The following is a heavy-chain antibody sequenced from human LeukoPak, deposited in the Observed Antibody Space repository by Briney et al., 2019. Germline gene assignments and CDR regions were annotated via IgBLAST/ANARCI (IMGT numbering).Heavy chain of an antibody. CDR2: IYTSGST. CDR1: GGSISSYY. J-gene: IGHJ6*03. V-gene: IGHV4-4*07. CDR3: ARDGRSADYYYYYYMDV. Sequence: SVILSLTCTVSGGSISSYYWSWIRQPAGKGLEWIGRIYTSGSTNYNPSLKSRVTVSVDTSKNQFSLKLSSVTAADTAVYYCARDGRSADYYYYYYMDVWGKGTTVTVSS. D-gene: IGHD1-1*01.